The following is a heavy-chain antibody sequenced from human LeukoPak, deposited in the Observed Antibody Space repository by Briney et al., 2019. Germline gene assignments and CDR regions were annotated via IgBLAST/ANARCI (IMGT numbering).Heavy chain of an antibody. CDR3: ARAGGKQNAFDI. D-gene: IGHD2-15*01. Sequence: SVKVSCKASGGTFSSYAISWVRQAPGQGLEWMGGIIPIFGTANYAQKFQGRVTITTDESTSTAYMELSSLRSEDTAVYYCARAGGKQNAFDIWGQGTMATVSS. CDR1: GGTFSSYA. V-gene: IGHV1-69*05. J-gene: IGHJ3*02. CDR2: IIPIFGTA.